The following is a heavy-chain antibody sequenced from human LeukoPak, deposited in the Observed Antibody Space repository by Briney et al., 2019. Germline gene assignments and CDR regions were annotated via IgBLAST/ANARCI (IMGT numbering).Heavy chain of an antibody. CDR2: SNPTGGST. CDR3: ARAEWSWGGHDAFGI. D-gene: IGHD3-3*01. J-gene: IGHJ3*02. CDR1: GYTSTSYY. V-gene: IGHV1-46*01. Sequence: PSVKRSCEASGYTSTSYYIHWVRQAPGQGLEWMGISNPTGGSTIYAQRFQGRVTMTRDKSTSSVYMDLSTLTSEDTAVYYCARAEWSWGGHDAFGIWGNRAIVTVSS.